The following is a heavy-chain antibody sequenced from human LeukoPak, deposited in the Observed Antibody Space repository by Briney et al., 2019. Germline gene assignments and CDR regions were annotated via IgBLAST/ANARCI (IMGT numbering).Heavy chain of an antibody. CDR2: INPNSGGT. J-gene: IGHJ4*02. D-gene: IGHD2-15*01. CDR1: GYTFTGYY. Sequence: ASVKVSCKXSGYTFTGYYMHWVRQAPGQGLEWMGWINPNSGGTNYAQKFQGRVTMTRDTSISTAYMELSRLRSDDTAVYYCAREGRSGGSCYFDYWGQGTLVTVSS. CDR3: AREGRSGGSCYFDY. V-gene: IGHV1-2*02.